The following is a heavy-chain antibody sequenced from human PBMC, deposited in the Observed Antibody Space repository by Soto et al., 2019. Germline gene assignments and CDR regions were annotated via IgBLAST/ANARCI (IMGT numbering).Heavy chain of an antibody. D-gene: IGHD6-19*01. V-gene: IGHV3-15*01. CDR2: IKSKTDGGTT. Sequence: GGSLRLSCAASGFTFSNAWMSWVRQAPGKGLEWVGRIKSKTDGGTTDYAAPVKGRFTISRDDSKNTLYLQMSSLKTEDTAVYYCTTDRDSGWYFAGYYYYGMDVWGQGTTVTVSS. J-gene: IGHJ6*02. CDR3: TTDRDSGWYFAGYYYYGMDV. CDR1: GFTFSNAW.